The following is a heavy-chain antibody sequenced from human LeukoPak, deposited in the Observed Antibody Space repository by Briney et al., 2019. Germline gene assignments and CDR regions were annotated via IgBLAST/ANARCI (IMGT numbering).Heavy chain of an antibody. Sequence: SETLSLTCTVSGYSISSGYYWGWIRQPPGKGLEWIGSIYHSGSTYYNPSLKSRVTISVDTSKNQFSLKLSSVTAADTAVYYCARTQNYYDFWSGYYTVPHFDYWGQGTLVTVSS. D-gene: IGHD3-3*01. CDR1: GYSISSGYY. CDR3: ARTQNYYDFWSGYYTVPHFDY. CDR2: IYHSGST. V-gene: IGHV4-38-2*02. J-gene: IGHJ4*02.